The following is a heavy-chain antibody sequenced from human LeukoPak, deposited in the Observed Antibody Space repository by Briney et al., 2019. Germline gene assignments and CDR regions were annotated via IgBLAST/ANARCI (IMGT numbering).Heavy chain of an antibody. CDR2: IRNDGSLK. D-gene: IGHD2-8*02. Sequence: GGSLRLSCAASGFTFSDYAMHWVRQAPGRGLEWVAFIRNDGSLKYFLHSAKGRFTISRDNVDNVVYLQMNSLGAEDTAVYYCARVAVSGPTGWFDSWGQGTLVIVSP. J-gene: IGHJ5*01. CDR3: ARVAVSGPTGWFDS. V-gene: IGHV3-30*02. CDR1: GFTFSDYA.